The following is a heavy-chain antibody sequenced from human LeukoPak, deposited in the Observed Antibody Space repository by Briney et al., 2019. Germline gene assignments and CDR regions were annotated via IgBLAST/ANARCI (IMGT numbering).Heavy chain of an antibody. D-gene: IGHD2-2*02. J-gene: IGHJ4*02. CDR1: GGTFSSYA. CDR3: AWLLGYCSSTSCYTGGYY. Sequence: ASVKVSCKASGGTFSSYAISWVRQAPGQGLEWMGWINPNSGGTNYAQKFQGRVTMTRDTSISTAYMELSRLRSDDTAVYYCAWLLGYCSSTSCYTGGYYWGQGTLVTVSS. CDR2: INPNSGGT. V-gene: IGHV1-2*02.